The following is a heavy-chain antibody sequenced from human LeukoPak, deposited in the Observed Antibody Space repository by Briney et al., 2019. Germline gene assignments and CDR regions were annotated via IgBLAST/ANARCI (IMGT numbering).Heavy chain of an antibody. CDR2: IYYSGSP. CDR3: ARVSCSSTSCYPKGVWFDP. J-gene: IGHJ5*02. Sequence: SETLSLTCTVSGGSISSGGYYWSWIRQHPGKGLEWIGYIYYSGSPYYNPSLKSRVTISVDTSKTQFSLKLSSVTAADTAVYYCARVSCSSTSCYPKGVWFDPWGQGTLVTVSS. D-gene: IGHD2-2*01. V-gene: IGHV4-31*03. CDR1: GGSISSGGYY.